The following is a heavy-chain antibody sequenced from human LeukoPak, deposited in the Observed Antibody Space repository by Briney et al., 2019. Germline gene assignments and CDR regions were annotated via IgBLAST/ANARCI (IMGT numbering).Heavy chain of an antibody. J-gene: IGHJ4*02. CDR2: ISAYNGKT. Sequence: ASVKVSCKASGYTFTSQGISWVRQAPGQGFESMGWISAYNGKTEYAEKFQGRVTMSTDASTSTAYLELTSLTSDDTAVYFCARGLGAFDYWGQGTLVTVSS. CDR1: GYTFTSQG. D-gene: IGHD3-10*01. V-gene: IGHV1-18*01. CDR3: ARGLGAFDY.